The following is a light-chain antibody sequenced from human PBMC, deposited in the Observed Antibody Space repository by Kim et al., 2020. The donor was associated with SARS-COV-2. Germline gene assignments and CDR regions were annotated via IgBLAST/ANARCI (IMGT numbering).Light chain of an antibody. CDR2: DEN. CDR1: CTSTCY. CDR3: SSRDSTGNSYF. V-gene: IGLV3-19*01. J-gene: IGLJ1*01. Sequence: GQPDSITGKGQCTSTCYASRYQQQPGQAPQLVIYDENNQPSGIPDLFSASSSGNTASLTIAGAQAEDEANYYCSSRDSTGNSYFFGTGTKVTVL.